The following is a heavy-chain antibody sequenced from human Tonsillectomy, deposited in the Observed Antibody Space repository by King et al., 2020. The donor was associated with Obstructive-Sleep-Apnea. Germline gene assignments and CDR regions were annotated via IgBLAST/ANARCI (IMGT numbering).Heavy chain of an antibody. CDR2: IYHSGST. D-gene: IGHD1-14*01. V-gene: IGHV4-38-2*02. CDR3: ARVSVRYWFDP. J-gene: IGHJ5*02. CDR1: DYSISSGYY. Sequence: QLQESGPGLVKPSETLSLTCTVSDYSISSGYYWGWIRQPPGKGLEWIGSIYHSGSTSYNPSLKSRVTISVHTSKNQFSLKLSSVTAADTAVYYCARVSVRYWFDPWGQGTLVTVSS.